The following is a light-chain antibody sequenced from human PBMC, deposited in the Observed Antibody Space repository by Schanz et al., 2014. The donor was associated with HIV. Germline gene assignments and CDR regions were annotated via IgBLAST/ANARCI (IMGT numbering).Light chain of an antibody. J-gene: IGLJ3*02. CDR3: SSYAGSTNFWV. V-gene: IGLV2-8*01. CDR2: EVS. CDR1: SSDVGGYNY. Sequence: QSALTQPPSASGSPGQSVTISCTGTSSDVGGYNYVSWYQQHPGKAPKIMIYEVSKRPSGVPDRFSGSKSGNTASLTVSGLQAEDEADYYCSSYAGSTNFWVFGGGTKLTVL.